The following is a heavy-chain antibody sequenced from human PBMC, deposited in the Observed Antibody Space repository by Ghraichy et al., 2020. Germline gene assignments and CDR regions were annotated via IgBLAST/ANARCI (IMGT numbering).Heavy chain of an antibody. D-gene: IGHD1-26*01. CDR3: ASDSAVGGP. CDR2: INQDGSLK. Sequence: GGSLRLSCVASGFTFSNYWMSWVRQAPGKGLEWVAHINQDGSLKNYIDSVEGRFTISRDYARNSVYLQMNSLRVEDTAVYYCASDSAVGGPWGQGTLVTVSS. CDR1: GFTFSNYW. J-gene: IGHJ5*02. V-gene: IGHV3-7*01.